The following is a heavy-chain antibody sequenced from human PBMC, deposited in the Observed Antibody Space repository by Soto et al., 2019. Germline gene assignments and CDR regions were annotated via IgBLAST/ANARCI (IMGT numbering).Heavy chain of an antibody. Sequence: EVQLVESGGGLVQPGGSLRLSCAASGFAFSTYWMHWVRQAPGKGLLWVSRIKFDGSSRYYGDSVKGRFTISRDDAKNTLFMQMNGLRVDDTAVYYCARGAKNVYAMDVWGQGTTVTVSS. CDR3: ARGAKNVYAMDV. D-gene: IGHD1-1*01. J-gene: IGHJ6*02. CDR1: GFAFSTYW. V-gene: IGHV3-74*01. CDR2: IKFDGSSR.